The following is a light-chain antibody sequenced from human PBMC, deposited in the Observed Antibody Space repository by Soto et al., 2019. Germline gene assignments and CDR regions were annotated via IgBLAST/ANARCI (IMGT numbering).Light chain of an antibody. J-gene: IGKJ5*01. CDR3: QQVKSYPIT. CDR1: QSVSRS. V-gene: IGKV3-11*01. CDR2: DAS. Sequence: EIVLTQSPATLSLSPGERATLSCRASQSVSRSLAWFQQKPGQAPRLLIYDASNRATGIPARFSGSGSGTDFTLTISSPQPEDFATYYCQQVKSYPITFGQGTRLEIK.